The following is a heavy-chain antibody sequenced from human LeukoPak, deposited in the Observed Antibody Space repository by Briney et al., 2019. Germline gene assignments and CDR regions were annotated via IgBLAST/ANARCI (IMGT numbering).Heavy chain of an antibody. D-gene: IGHD6-13*01. CDR2: INHSGVA. CDR1: GGSFNAYY. V-gene: IGHV4-34*01. Sequence: PSETLSLTCAVYGGSFNAYYWRWIRQPPGKGLEWIGEINHSGVATYKPSLKSRVTMSIDTTKNQLSLKLSSVTAADTALYYRAGGLRQYVPASGYWGQGTLVTVSS. CDR3: AGGLRQYVPASGY. J-gene: IGHJ4*02.